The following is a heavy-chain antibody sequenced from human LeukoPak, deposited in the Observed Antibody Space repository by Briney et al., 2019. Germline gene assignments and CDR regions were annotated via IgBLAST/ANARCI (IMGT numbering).Heavy chain of an antibody. CDR2: IRSKAYGGTT. CDR1: GFTFGDYA. J-gene: IGHJ4*02. V-gene: IGHV3-49*03. Sequence: PGGSLRLSXTASGFTFGDYAMSWFRQAPGKGLGWVGLIRSKAYGGTTEYAASVKGRFTISRDDSKSIAYLQMNSLKTEDTAVYYCTSPLLWFGELSYYFDYWGQGTLVTVSS. D-gene: IGHD3-10*01. CDR3: TSPLLWFGELSYYFDY.